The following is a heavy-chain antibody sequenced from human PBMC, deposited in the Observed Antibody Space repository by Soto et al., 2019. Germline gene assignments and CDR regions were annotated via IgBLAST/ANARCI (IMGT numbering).Heavy chain of an antibody. CDR1: GGTFSSYT. J-gene: IGHJ4*02. CDR2: IIPILGIA. CDR3: AIDRRGEGVDY. D-gene: IGHD3-10*01. Sequence: QVQLVQSGAEVKKPGSSVKVSCKASGGTFSSYTISWVRQAPGQGLEWMGRIIPILGIANYAQKFQGRVTITADKSTSTAYMERSRLRSEDTAAYYFAIDRRGEGVDYWGQGTLVTVSS. V-gene: IGHV1-69*08.